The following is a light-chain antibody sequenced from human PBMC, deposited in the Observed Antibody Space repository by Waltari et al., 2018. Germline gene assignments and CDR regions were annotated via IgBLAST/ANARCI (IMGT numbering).Light chain of an antibody. Sequence: IVLTQSPGTLSLSPGERATLSCRASQTITSLAWYQQTPGQAPRLLIYATSPRATGTPPRFTGSGSGTDFTLTINGLEPDDSAVYYCQQRSGWPLTFGGGTKVEIK. CDR3: QQRSGWPLT. J-gene: IGKJ4*01. CDR1: QTITS. V-gene: IGKV3-11*01. CDR2: ATS.